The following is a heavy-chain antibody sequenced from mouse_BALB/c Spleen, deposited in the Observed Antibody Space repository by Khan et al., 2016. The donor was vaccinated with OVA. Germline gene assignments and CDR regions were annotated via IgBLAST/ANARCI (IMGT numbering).Heavy chain of an antibody. V-gene: IGHV1-20*02. CDR1: GYSFTGYF. J-gene: IGHJ2*01. Sequence: EVQLQQSGPELVKPGASVKISCKASGYSFTGYFMNWVMQSHGKSLEWIGRINPHIGETFYNPKFKGKATLTVDESSSTAYMELRSLASEDSAVYYCARIYGSHFDYWGQGTTLTVSS. CDR2: INPHIGET. CDR3: ARIYGSHFDY. D-gene: IGHD1-1*01.